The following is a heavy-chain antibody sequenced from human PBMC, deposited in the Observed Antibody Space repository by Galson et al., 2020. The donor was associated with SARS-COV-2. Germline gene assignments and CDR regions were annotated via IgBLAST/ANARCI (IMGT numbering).Heavy chain of an antibody. D-gene: IGHD5-18*01. J-gene: IGHJ5*02. Sequence: VKVSCKVSGYTLTELSMHWVRQAPGKGLEWMGGFDPEDGATIYAQKFHGSVTMTEDTSTDTAYMELSSLRSEDTAVYYCATSTAMVRSNWFDPWGQGTLVTVSS. CDR2: FDPEDGAT. V-gene: IGHV1-24*01. CDR1: GYTLTELS. CDR3: ATSTAMVRSNWFDP.